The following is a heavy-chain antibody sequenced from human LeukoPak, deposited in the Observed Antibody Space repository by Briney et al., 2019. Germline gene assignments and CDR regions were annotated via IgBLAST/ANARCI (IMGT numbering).Heavy chain of an antibody. V-gene: IGHV3-7*01. CDR2: TKQDGSEK. J-gene: IGHJ4*02. CDR1: GFTFSSYW. CDR3: ATSRTFDY. Sequence: PGGSLRLSCAASGFTFSSYWMTWVRQAPGKGLEWVANTKQDGSEKHYVDSVKGRFTISRDNAKNSLYLQMNSLRAEDTAVYYCATSRTFDYWGQGTLVTVSS.